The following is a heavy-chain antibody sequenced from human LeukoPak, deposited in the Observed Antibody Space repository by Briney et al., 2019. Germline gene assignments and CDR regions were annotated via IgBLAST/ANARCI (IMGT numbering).Heavy chain of an antibody. CDR3: AKDFTQLELEYYFDY. CDR2: ISGSGGST. Sequence: GGSRRLSCAASGFTFSSYAMSWVRQAPGKGLEWVSAISGSGGSTYYADSVKGLFTMSRDNSKNTLYLQMNSLRADDTAVYYCAKDFTQLELEYYFDYWGQGTLVTVSS. CDR1: GFTFSSYA. J-gene: IGHJ4*02. D-gene: IGHD1-1*01. V-gene: IGHV3-23*01.